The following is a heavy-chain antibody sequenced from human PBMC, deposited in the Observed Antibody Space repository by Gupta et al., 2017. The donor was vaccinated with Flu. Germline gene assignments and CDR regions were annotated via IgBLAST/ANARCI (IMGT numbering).Heavy chain of an antibody. V-gene: IGHV1-69*06. CDR2: IIPKFDTP. CDR3: ARDYDGTGTYYYYYFGMDV. J-gene: IGHJ6*02. CDR1: GGNFSSNA. Sequence: QVQLVQSGTEVKKPGSSVKISCKASGGNFSSNAISWVRQAPGQGLEWMGGIIPKFDTPNHAQKFQDRVTITADKSTSTVYMELSSLRSEDTAVYYCARDYDGTGTYYYYYFGMDVWGQGTTVTVSS. D-gene: IGHD3-22*01.